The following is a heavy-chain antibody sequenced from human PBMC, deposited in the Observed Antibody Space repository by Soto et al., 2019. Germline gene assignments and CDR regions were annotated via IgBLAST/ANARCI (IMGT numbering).Heavy chain of an antibody. V-gene: IGHV5-51*01. D-gene: IGHD3-22*01. Sequence: PGESLKSSCKGAGYSFTNYWIAWVLQMPGKGLEWMGIIYPGDSDTRYSPSFQGQVTISADKSISTAFLQWSSLKASDTAMYYCARPSLSSGYYYAYWGQGTLVTVSS. CDR3: ARPSLSSGYYYAY. J-gene: IGHJ4*02. CDR1: GYSFTNYW. CDR2: IYPGDSDT.